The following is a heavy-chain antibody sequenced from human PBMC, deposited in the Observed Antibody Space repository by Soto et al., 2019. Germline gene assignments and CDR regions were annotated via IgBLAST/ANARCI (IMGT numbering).Heavy chain of an antibody. CDR2: IWYDGSNK. J-gene: IGHJ4*02. V-gene: IGHV3-33*01. Sequence: PGGSLRLSCAASGFTFSSYGMHWVRQAPGKGLEWVAVIWYDGSNKYYADSVKGRFSISRDNSKNTPYLQMNSLKAEDTAVYYCARDVIDNSGYYDFGYWGQGTLVTVSS. CDR1: GFTFSSYG. D-gene: IGHD3-22*01. CDR3: ARDVIDNSGYYDFGY.